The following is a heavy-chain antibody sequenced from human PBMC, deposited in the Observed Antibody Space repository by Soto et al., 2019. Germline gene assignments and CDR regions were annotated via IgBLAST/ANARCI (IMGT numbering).Heavy chain of an antibody. CDR1: AYTFTSYG. CDR2: ISAYNGNS. Sequence: QVQLVQSGAEVKKPGASVKVTCKASAYTFTSYGITWVRQAPGQGLEWVGWISAYNGNSNYAQKYEGRVTMTTDTSTSSPYMELRSLRSDDTAVYYCARIADCSTTSCSFLSRFHVRGYYYYYGLDVWGQGTTVTVSS. D-gene: IGHD2-2*01. J-gene: IGHJ6*02. V-gene: IGHV1-18*04. CDR3: ARIADCSTTSCSFLSRFHVRGYYYYYGLDV.